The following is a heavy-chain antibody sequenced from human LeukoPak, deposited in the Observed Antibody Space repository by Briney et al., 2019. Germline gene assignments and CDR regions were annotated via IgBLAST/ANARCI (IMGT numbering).Heavy chain of an antibody. Sequence: PSETLSLTCAVYGGSFSGYYWSWIRQPPGKGLEWIGEINHSGSTNYNPSLKSRVTISVDTSKNQFSLKLSSVTAADTAVYYCARAGQQQLAYWGQGTLVTVSS. CDR3: ARAGQQQLAY. D-gene: IGHD6-13*01. J-gene: IGHJ4*02. CDR2: INHSGST. V-gene: IGHV4-34*01. CDR1: GGSFSGYY.